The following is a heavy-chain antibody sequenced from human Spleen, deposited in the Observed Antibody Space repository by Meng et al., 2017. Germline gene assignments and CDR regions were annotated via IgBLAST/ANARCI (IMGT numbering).Heavy chain of an antibody. Sequence: ASVKVSCKASGYTFTSYGISWVRQAPGQGLEWMGIINPSGGSTSYAQKFQGRVTMTRDTSTSTVYMELSSLRSEDTAVYYCARVYFTVWFGELVVDVWGQGTTVTVSS. V-gene: IGHV1-46*01. CDR3: ARVYFTVWFGELVVDV. J-gene: IGHJ6*02. CDR1: GYTFTSYG. D-gene: IGHD3-10*01. CDR2: INPSGGST.